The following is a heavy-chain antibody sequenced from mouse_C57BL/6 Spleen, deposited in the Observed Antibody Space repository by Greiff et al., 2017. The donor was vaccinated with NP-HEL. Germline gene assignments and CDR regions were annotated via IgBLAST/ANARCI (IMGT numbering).Heavy chain of an antibody. J-gene: IGHJ2*01. V-gene: IGHV1-61*01. Sequence: QVQLQQPGAELVKPGASVKLSCKASGYTFTSYWMDWVKQRPGQGLEWIGNIYPSDSETHYNQKFKDKATLTVDKSSSTAYMQLSSLTSEDSAVYYCARSRTIVTTCFDYWGQGTTLTVSS. CDR2: IYPSDSET. D-gene: IGHD2-5*01. CDR1: GYTFTSYW. CDR3: ARSRTIVTTCFDY.